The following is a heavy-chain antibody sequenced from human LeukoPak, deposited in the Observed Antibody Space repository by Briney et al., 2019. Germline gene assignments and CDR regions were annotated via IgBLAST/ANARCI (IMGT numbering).Heavy chain of an antibody. J-gene: IGHJ3*02. V-gene: IGHV1-69*05. CDR2: IITMFSTA. D-gene: IGHD1-26*01. CDR3: ARDPPPSGSYDSRDI. Sequence: GASVKVSCKASGGTFSSHAISWVRQAPGQGLEWMGRIITMFSTANYAQKFQGRVTITTDESTSTAYMELSSLRSEDTAVYYCARDPPPSGSYDSRDIWGQGTMVTVSS. CDR1: GGTFSSHA.